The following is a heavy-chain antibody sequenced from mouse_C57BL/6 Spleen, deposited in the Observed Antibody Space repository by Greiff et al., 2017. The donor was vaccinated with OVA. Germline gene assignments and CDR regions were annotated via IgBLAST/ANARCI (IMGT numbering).Heavy chain of an antibody. V-gene: IGHV5-17*01. CDR1: GFTFSDYG. CDR2: ISSGSSTI. J-gene: IGHJ4*01. CDR3: ARGSYYYAMDY. Sequence: EVQLVESGGGLVKPGGSLKLSCAASGFTFSDYGMHWVRQAPEKGLEWVAYISSGSSTISYADTVKGRFTISRDNAKNTLFLHMTSLRSEDTAMYYCARGSYYYAMDYWGQGTSVTVSS.